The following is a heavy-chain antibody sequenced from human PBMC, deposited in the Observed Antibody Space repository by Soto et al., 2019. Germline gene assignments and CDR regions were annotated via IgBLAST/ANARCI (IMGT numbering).Heavy chain of an antibody. J-gene: IGHJ6*02. CDR3: VKYRKYYDSSGYYCVGYYYGMDV. D-gene: IGHD3-22*01. CDR2: SSGSGGST. Sequence: PAGSLRLSCPPSAFTFSSYAMSCVRQAPGRGLEWVSVSSGSGGSTYCADSVKGRFNSCRDNSRDTLNMKMNRVRAEVRAVDYGVKYRKYYDSSGYYCVGYYYGMDVWGQGTTVTVSS. V-gene: IGHV3-23*01. CDR1: AFTFSSYA.